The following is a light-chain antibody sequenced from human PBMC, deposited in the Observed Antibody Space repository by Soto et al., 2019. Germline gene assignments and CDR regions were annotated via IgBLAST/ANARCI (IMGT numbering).Light chain of an antibody. CDR2: GAS. V-gene: IGKV3-20*01. CDR3: QQYGSSIT. Sequence: EIVLTQSPGTLSLSPGERATLSCRASQSVSSSYLAWYQQKPGQAPRLLIYGASSRATDIPDRVSGSGSGTDFTLTISRLEPEDFAVYYCQQYGSSITFGQRTRLEIK. CDR1: QSVSSSY. J-gene: IGKJ5*01.